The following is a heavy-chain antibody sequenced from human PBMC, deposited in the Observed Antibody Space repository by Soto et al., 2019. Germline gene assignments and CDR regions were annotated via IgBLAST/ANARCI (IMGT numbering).Heavy chain of an antibody. CDR2: IYYSGST. V-gene: IGHV4-39*01. Sequence: SETLSLTCTVSGGSISSSSYYWGWIRQPPGKGLEWIGSIYYSGSTYYNPSLKSRVTISVDTAKNQFSLKLSSVTAADTAVYYCARGYGRNFDYWGQGTLVTVSS. J-gene: IGHJ4*02. D-gene: IGHD5-18*01. CDR3: ARGYGRNFDY. CDR1: GGSISSSSYY.